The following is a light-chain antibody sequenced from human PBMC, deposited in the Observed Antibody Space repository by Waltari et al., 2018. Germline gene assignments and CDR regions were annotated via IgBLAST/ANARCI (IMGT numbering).Light chain of an antibody. V-gene: IGLV2-14*01. Sequence: QSALTQPASVSGSPGQSITIPCTGTNSDLGGWHFFSCDHQHPGKAPKPLIFEVNNRPSGISDRFSASKSGNTASLTISGLQAEDEADYYCSSYTTSRTLVFGGGTRLTVL. CDR2: EVN. CDR3: SSYTTSRTLV. CDR1: NSDLGGWHF. J-gene: IGLJ3*02.